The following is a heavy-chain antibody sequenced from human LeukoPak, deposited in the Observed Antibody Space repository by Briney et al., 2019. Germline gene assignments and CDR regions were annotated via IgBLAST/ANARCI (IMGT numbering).Heavy chain of an antibody. CDR3: ARDNEFCTGGTCRLDF. CDR1: GFTFSFYW. CDR2: ISNDGSST. V-gene: IGHV3-74*01. Sequence: GGSLRLSCAFSGFTFSFYWMHWVRQAPGKGLVWVSRISNDGSSTSYAGSVKGRFTISRDNAKNTLYLQMNSLRAEDTAVYYCARDNEFCTGGTCRLDFWGQGALVTVSS. D-gene: IGHD2-15*01. J-gene: IGHJ4*02.